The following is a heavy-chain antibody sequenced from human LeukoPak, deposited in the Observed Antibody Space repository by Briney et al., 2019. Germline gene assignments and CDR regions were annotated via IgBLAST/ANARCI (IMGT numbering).Heavy chain of an antibody. CDR1: GYSISSGYY. J-gene: IGHJ4*02. CDR2: IKTDGSQI. D-gene: IGHD6-6*01. V-gene: IGHV3-7*01. CDR3: ARESFAARWD. Sequence: ETLSLTCTVSGYSISSGYYWGWIRQPPGKGLEWVANIKTDGSQIYYVASVKGRFTISRDNAKNSLYLQMNSLRAEDTAVYYCARESFAARWDWGQGTLVTVSS.